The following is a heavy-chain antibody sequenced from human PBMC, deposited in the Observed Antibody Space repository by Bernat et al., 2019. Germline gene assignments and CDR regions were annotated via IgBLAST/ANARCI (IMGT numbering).Heavy chain of an antibody. CDR3: ARGQLLLRFDN. CDR2: TYYRSNWHN. D-gene: IGHD2-15*01. V-gene: IGHV6-1*01. Sequence: QVQLQQSGPGLVKPSQTLSLTCAISGDSVSSDTVAWNWIRQSPSRGLEWLGRTYYRSNWHNDYAVSVESRIIINPDTSKNQFSLQLNSVTPEDTAVYYCARGQLLLRFDNWGQGTLVTVSS. J-gene: IGHJ4*02. CDR1: GDSVSSDTVA.